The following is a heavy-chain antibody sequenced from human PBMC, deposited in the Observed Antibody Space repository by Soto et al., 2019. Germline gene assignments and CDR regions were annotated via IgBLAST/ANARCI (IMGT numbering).Heavy chain of an antibody. CDR3: ARFEYYYGSGSYYNWFDP. Sequence: ASLKVSCKASGYTFTSYAMHWVRQAPGQRLEWMGWINAGNGNTKYSQKFQGRVTITRDTSASTAYMELSSLRSEDTAVYYCARFEYYYGSGSYYNWFDPWGQGTLVTVSS. D-gene: IGHD3-10*01. J-gene: IGHJ5*02. CDR1: GYTFTSYA. CDR2: INAGNGNT. V-gene: IGHV1-3*01.